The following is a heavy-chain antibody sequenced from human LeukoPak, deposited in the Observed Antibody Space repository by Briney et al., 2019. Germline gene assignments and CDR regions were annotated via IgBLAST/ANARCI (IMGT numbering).Heavy chain of an antibody. Sequence: ASMKVSCKASGYTFTSYGISWVRQAPGQGLEWMGWISAYNGNTNYAQKLQGRVTMTTDTSTSTAYMELRSLRSDDTAVYYCARDFRAVAGTYYYYYMDVWGKGTTVTISS. D-gene: IGHD6-19*01. V-gene: IGHV1-18*01. CDR3: ARDFRAVAGTYYYYYMDV. CDR2: ISAYNGNT. J-gene: IGHJ6*03. CDR1: GYTFTSYG.